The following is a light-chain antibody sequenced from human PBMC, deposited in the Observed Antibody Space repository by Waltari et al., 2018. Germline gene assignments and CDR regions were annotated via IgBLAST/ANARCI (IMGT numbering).Light chain of an antibody. V-gene: IGKV1-5*03. CDR2: KAS. Sequence: DIQMTQSPSTLSASVGDRVTITCRASQSISVWLAWYQQKPGNAPNLLIYKASTLESGVPSRFSGSGSGTEFTLTISTLQPDDFATDYCQQYDTYSRTFGQGTKVEIK. J-gene: IGKJ1*01. CDR1: QSISVW. CDR3: QQYDTYSRT.